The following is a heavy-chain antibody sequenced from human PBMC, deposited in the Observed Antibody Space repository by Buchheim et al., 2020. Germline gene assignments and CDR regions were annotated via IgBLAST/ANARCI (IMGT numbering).Heavy chain of an antibody. CDR1: GLIFTNFA. D-gene: IGHD3-22*01. CDR3: ARDRGFYDTTGASDY. CDR2: APHDGSSE. V-gene: IGHV3-30*04. J-gene: IGHJ4*02. Sequence: QVHLVESGGGVVQPGRSLRLSCAASGLIFTNFAMHWVRQAPGKGLEWVAVAPHDGSSEKYADSVRGRFTISRDDSKKMLFLQMNSLRGEDTALYYCARDRGFYDTTGASDYWGQGT.